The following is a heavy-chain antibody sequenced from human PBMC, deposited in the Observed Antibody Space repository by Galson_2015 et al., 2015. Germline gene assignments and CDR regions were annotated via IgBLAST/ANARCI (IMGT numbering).Heavy chain of an antibody. CDR2: TYYRSKWYN. CDR3: ARAWVVVVVAAIDYYYGMDV. Sequence: CAISGDSVSSNSAAWNWIRQSPSRGLEWLGRTYYRSKWYNDYAVSVKSRITINPDASKNQFSLQLNSVTPEDTAVYYCARAWVVVVVAAIDYYYGMDVWGQGTTVTVSS. D-gene: IGHD2-15*01. CDR1: GDSVSSNSAA. J-gene: IGHJ6*02. V-gene: IGHV6-1*01.